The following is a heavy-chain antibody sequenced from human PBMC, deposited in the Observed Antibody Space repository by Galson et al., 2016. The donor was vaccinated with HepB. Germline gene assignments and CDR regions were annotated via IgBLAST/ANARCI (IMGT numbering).Heavy chain of an antibody. D-gene: IGHD3-10*01. V-gene: IGHV4-59*02. CDR2: IYHSGSS. CDR3: ARDVNRGAIDS. Sequence: SETLSLTCAVSGGNALSYYWSWIRQPPGKGLEWIGHIYHSGSSDYNPSLKSRVTMSIDTSKNQFALMLSSVTAADTAMYFCARDVNRGAIDSWGQGTLVIVTS. CDR1: GGNALSYY. J-gene: IGHJ4*02.